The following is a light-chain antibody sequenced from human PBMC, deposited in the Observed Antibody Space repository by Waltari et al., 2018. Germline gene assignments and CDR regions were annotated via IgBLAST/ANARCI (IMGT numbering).Light chain of an antibody. J-gene: IGKJ3*01. CDR3: QKYSSSPFT. V-gene: IGKV3-20*01. Sequence: LTPSPATLSLSPGERATLSCRASQSVSSYLAWYQQKPGQAPRLLIYGASSRATGIPDRFSGSGSGTEFTLTISSLEPEDFAVYYCQKYSSSPFTFGPGTKLDIK. CDR1: QSVSSY. CDR2: GAS.